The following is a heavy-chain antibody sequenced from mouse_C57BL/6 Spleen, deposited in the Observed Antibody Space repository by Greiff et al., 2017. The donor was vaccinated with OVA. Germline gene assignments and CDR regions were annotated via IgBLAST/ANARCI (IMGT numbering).Heavy chain of an antibody. CDR2: IHPNSGST. D-gene: IGHD1-1*01. CDR3: ARCSYYGSSYSYFDV. Sequence: QVQLQQPGAELVKPGASVKLSCRASGYTFTSYWMHWVKQRPGQGLEWIGMIHPNSGSTNYNEKFKSKATLTVDKSSSTAYMQLSSLTSEDSAVYYCARCSYYGSSYSYFDVWGTGTTVTVSS. J-gene: IGHJ1*03. CDR1: GYTFTSYW. V-gene: IGHV1-64*01.